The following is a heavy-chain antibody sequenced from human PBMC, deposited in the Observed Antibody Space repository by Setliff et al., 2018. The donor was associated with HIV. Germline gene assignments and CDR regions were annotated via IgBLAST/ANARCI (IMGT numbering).Heavy chain of an antibody. D-gene: IGHD4-17*01. CDR3: ARVGALYYGDYQGYNWFDP. V-gene: IGHV7-4-1*02. CDR2: IHTNTGDP. Sequence: ASVKVSCKASGYTFTSYAVNWVRQAPGQGLEWVGWIHTNTGDPTYAQGFTGRFVFSFDTSVSTAYLQISSLKAEDTAVYYCARVGALYYGDYQGYNWFDPWGQGTLVTVSS. J-gene: IGHJ5*02. CDR1: GYTFTSYA.